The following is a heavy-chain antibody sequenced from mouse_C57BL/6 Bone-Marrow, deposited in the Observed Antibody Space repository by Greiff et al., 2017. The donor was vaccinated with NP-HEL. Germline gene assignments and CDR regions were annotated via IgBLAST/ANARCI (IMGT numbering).Heavy chain of an antibody. V-gene: IGHV5-4*03. Sequence: EVKLMESGGGLVKPGGSLKLSCAASGFTFSSYSMSWVRQTPEKRLEWVATISDVGSYTYSPDNVKGRFTISRDNAKNDLYLQMSHLKSEDTALYYCARGGYGSIFDYWGRGTTLTVSS. CDR1: GFTFSSYS. CDR2: ISDVGSYT. D-gene: IGHD2-10*02. CDR3: ARGGYGSIFDY. J-gene: IGHJ2*01.